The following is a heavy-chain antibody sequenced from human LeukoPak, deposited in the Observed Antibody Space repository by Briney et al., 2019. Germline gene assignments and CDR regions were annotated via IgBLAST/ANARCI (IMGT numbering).Heavy chain of an antibody. D-gene: IGHD6-13*01. CDR3: ARVTTIAAAGNSFDF. Sequence: SETLSLTCAVSGDSISSPNWWSWVRQPPGKGLEWIGEIHHSGSTNYNPSLKSRVTISVDKSKNQFSLKLTSVTAADTAVYYCARVTTIAAAGNSFDFWGQGTLVTVSS. CDR1: GDSISSPNW. J-gene: IGHJ4*02. V-gene: IGHV4-4*02. CDR2: IHHSGST.